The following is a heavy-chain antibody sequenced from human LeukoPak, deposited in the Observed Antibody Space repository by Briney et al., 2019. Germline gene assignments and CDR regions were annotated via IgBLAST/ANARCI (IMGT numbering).Heavy chain of an antibody. V-gene: IGHV3-20*04. CDR1: GFTFSSYA. J-gene: IGHJ6*03. Sequence: GGFLRLSCAASGFTFSSYAMSWVRQAPGKGLEWVAGINWNGASTGYADSVRGRFTISRDNAKNSLYLQMNSLRAEDTALYYCARAVCPTIKFCDSSYFMDVWGKGTTVNVS. CDR2: INWNGAST. D-gene: IGHD6-6*01. CDR3: ARAVCPTIKFCDSSYFMDV.